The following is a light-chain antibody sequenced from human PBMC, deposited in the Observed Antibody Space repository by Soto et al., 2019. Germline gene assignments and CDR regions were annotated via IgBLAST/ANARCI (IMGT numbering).Light chain of an antibody. J-gene: IGKJ4*01. CDR3: RQSFTTLALT. CDR2: AAS. Sequence: DIQMTQSPSSLSASVGDRLTITCRASQSISSYLNWYQQXPGNARXRXXYAASSLQSGVPSRFSGSGSGTDFTLTIRRLQPEDFANYYGRQSFTTLALTFGGGTKVEI. V-gene: IGKV1-39*01. CDR1: QSISSY.